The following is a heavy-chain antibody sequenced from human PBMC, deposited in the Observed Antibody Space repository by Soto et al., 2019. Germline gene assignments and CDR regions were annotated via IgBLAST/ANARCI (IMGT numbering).Heavy chain of an antibody. CDR3: AHRPSGYSYHCAY. J-gene: IGHJ4*02. D-gene: IGHD5-18*01. CDR2: IYWDDDE. Sequence: QITLKESGPTLVKPTQTLTLTCPFSGFSLSTRGVGVGWIRQPPGKALEWLALIYWDDDEGYSTSLKSRLTITKATSKNQVVLTMTHMDPVATATYYCAHRPSGYSYHCAYWGQGTLVTVSS. CDR1: GFSLSTRGVG. V-gene: IGHV2-5*02.